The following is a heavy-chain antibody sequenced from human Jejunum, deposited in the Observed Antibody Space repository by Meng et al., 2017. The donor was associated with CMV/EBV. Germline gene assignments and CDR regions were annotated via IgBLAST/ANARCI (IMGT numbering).Heavy chain of an antibody. CDR3: ARESGSYYWFDP. J-gene: IGHJ5*02. CDR1: ACSISGYY. V-gene: IGHV4-4*07. CDR2: IYTSGST. D-gene: IGHD1-26*01. Sequence: VQLQESGPGLVKSSESLSLTFFVSACSISGYYRSWIRQPAGKGLEWIGRIYTSGSTHYNPYLKSRLTMSVDLSNNQISLKLRSVTAADTAVYYCARESGSYYWFDPWGQGTLVTVSS.